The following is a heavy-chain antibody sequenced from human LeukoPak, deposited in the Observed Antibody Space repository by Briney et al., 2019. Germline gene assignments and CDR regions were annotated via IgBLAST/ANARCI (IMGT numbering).Heavy chain of an antibody. D-gene: IGHD6-13*01. CDR3: ARVRAQQLAPFFDY. V-gene: IGHV3-21*01. CDR1: GFTFSRYS. Sequence: GGSLRLSCAASGFTFSRYSMNWVRQAPGKGLEWVSSISSSSSYIYYADSVKGRFTISRDNAKNSLYLQMNSLRAEDTAVYYCARVRAQQLAPFFDYWGQGTLVTVSS. CDR2: ISSSSSYI. J-gene: IGHJ4*02.